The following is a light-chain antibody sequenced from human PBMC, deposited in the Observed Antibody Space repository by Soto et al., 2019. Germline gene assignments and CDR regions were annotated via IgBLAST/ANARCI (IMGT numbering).Light chain of an antibody. CDR3: AAWDDRLAGPS. CDR1: TSNIGSNY. CDR2: RND. V-gene: IGLV1-47*01. J-gene: IGLJ1*01. Sequence: QSVLTQPPSASGTPGQRVTISCSRSTSNIGSNYVYWYQQLPGTAPKLLIYRNDQRPSGVPDRFSGSKSGTSASLAISGLRSEDEADYHCAAWDDRLAGPSFGTGTKVTVL.